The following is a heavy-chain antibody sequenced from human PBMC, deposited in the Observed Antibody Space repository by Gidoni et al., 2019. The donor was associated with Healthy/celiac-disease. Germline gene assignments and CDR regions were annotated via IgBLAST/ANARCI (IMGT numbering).Heavy chain of an antibody. Sequence: EVQLVESGGGLVKPGGSLRLSCAASGFTFSSYSMNWVRQAPGKGLEWVSSISSSSSYIYYADSVKGRFTISRDNAKNSLYLQMNSLRAEDTAVYYCARVRSSYCGGDCYFATSPGYWYFDLWGRGTLVTVSS. J-gene: IGHJ2*01. CDR1: GFTFSSYS. V-gene: IGHV3-21*01. CDR3: ARVRSSYCGGDCYFATSPGYWYFDL. CDR2: ISSSSSYI. D-gene: IGHD2-21*02.